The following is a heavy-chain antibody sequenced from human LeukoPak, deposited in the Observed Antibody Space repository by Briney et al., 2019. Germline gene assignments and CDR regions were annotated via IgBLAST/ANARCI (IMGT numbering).Heavy chain of an antibody. CDR2: FDPEDGET. Sequence: ASVNVSCKVSGYTLTELSMHWVRQAPGKGLEWMGGFDPEDGETIYAQKFQGRVTMTEDTSTDTAYMELSSLRSEDTAVYYCATYNWNYPGYLDYWGQGTLVTVSS. D-gene: IGHD1-7*01. CDR3: ATYNWNYPGYLDY. CDR1: GYTLTELS. V-gene: IGHV1-24*01. J-gene: IGHJ4*02.